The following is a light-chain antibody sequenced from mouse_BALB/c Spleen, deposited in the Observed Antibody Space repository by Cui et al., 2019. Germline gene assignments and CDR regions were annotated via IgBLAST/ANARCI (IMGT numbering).Light chain of an antibody. V-gene: IGKV12-44*01. CDR2: NAK. Sequence: DIQRTHSPASLSASVGGTVTITSRGSRTIESYLAWYQQKQGNSPKLLVYNAKTLAEGVPSRFSGSGSGTQFSLKINSLQPEDFGSYYCQQHYSTPYTFGGGTKLEIK. CDR1: RTIESY. CDR3: QQHYSTPYT. J-gene: IGKJ2*01.